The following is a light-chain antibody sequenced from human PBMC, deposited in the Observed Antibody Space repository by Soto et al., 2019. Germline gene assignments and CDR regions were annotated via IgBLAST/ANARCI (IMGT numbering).Light chain of an antibody. V-gene: IGKV1-5*03. J-gene: IGKJ1*01. Sequence: DIQMTQSPSTLSASVGDRFTITCRASQSISSWLAWYQQKPGKAPKLLIYKASSLESGVPSRFSGSGSGTEFTLTISSLQPDDFATYYCQQYNSYSQGTFGQGTKVDIK. CDR3: QQYNSYSQGT. CDR2: KAS. CDR1: QSISSW.